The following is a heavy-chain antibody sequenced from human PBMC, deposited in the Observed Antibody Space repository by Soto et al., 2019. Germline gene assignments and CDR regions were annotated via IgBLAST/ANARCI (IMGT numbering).Heavy chain of an antibody. CDR3: ARDASFSDYYDSSGYYY. CDR2: IYHSGST. J-gene: IGHJ4*02. V-gene: IGHV4-4*02. CDR1: GGSISSSNW. D-gene: IGHD3-22*01. Sequence: PSETLSLTCAVSGGSISSSNWWSWVRQPPGKGMEWIGEIYHSGSTNYNPSLKSRVTISVDKSKNHFSLKLSFVTAADTAFYYCARDASFSDYYDSSGYYYWGQGTLVTVSS.